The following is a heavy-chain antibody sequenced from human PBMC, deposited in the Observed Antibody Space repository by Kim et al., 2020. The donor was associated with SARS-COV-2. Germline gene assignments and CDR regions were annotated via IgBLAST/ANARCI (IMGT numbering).Heavy chain of an antibody. CDR2: IIPIFGTA. Sequence: SVKVSCKASGGTFSSYAISWVRQAPGQGLEWMGGIIPIFGTANYAQKFQGRVTITADESTSTAYMELSSLRSEDTAVYYCARGGQWLEVLVLAEDWFDPWGQGTLVTVSS. CDR3: ARGGQWLEVLVLAEDWFDP. D-gene: IGHD6-19*01. CDR1: GGTFSSYA. J-gene: IGHJ5*02. V-gene: IGHV1-69*13.